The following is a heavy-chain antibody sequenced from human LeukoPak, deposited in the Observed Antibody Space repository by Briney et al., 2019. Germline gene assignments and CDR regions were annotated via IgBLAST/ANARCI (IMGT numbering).Heavy chain of an antibody. J-gene: IGHJ4*02. CDR3: AGTGGSGSYYYTAY. Sequence: SETLSLTCTVSGGSISSSSYYWGWIRQPPGTGLEWIGSIYYSGSTHYNPSLKSRVTISVDTSKNQFSLKLSSVTAADTAVYYCAGTGGSGSYYYTAYWGQGTLVTVSS. CDR2: IYYSGST. CDR1: GGSISSSSYY. D-gene: IGHD1-26*01. V-gene: IGHV4-39*01.